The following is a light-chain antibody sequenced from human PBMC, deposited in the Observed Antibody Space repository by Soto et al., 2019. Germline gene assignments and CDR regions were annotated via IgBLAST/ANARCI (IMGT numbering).Light chain of an antibody. J-gene: IGLJ2*01. CDR1: SSNIGAGYD. CDR2: VNS. V-gene: IGLV1-40*01. CDR3: QSHDSSLSGSRV. Sequence: QSVLTQPPSVSGAPGQRVTISCTGSSSNIGAGYDVHWYQQLPGTAPKLLIYVNSNRPSGVPDRFSGSKSGTSASLAITGLQAEDEADYYCQSHDSSLSGSRVFGGGTKLTVL.